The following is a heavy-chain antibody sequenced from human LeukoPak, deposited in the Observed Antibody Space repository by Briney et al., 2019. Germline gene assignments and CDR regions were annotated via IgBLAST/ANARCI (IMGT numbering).Heavy chain of an antibody. D-gene: IGHD5-12*01. J-gene: IGHJ4*02. V-gene: IGHV3-21*01. CDR3: ARDEAGGYSGYDFDY. Sequence: GGSLRLSCAASGFTFSSYSMYWVRQAPGKGLEWVSSISSSSSYIYYADSVKGRFTISRDNAKNSLYLQMNSLRAEDTAVYYCARDEAGGYSGYDFDYWGQGTLVTVSS. CDR1: GFTFSSYS. CDR2: ISSSSSYI.